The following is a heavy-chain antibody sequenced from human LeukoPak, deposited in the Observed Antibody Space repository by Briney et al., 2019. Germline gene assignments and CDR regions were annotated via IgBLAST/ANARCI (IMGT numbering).Heavy chain of an antibody. CDR1: GFTFSSYS. Sequence: GGSLRLSCAASGFTFSSYSMNWVRQAPGKGLEWVSYLSSSNSIIYYADSVKGRFTISRDNAKDSLYLQMNSLRDEDTAVYYCARDAPYDFWSGSQSGYMDVWGKGTTVTVS. J-gene: IGHJ6*03. D-gene: IGHD3-3*01. V-gene: IGHV3-48*02. CDR2: LSSSNSII. CDR3: ARDAPYDFWSGSQSGYMDV.